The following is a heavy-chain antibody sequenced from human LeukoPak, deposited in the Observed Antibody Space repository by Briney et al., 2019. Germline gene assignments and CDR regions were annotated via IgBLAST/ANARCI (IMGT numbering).Heavy chain of an antibody. CDR3: ARVRKLGIGAFDI. Sequence: SETLSLTCTVSGGSISSYYWSWIRQPPGKGLEWIGYIYYSGSTNYNPSLKSRVTISVDTSKNQFSLKLSSVTAADTAVYYCARVRKLGIGAFDIWGQGTMVAVSS. D-gene: IGHD7-27*01. V-gene: IGHV4-59*01. J-gene: IGHJ3*02. CDR1: GGSISSYY. CDR2: IYYSGST.